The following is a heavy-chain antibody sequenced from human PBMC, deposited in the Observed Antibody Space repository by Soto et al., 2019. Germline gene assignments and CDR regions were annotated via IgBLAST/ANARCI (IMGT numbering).Heavy chain of an antibody. V-gene: IGHV1-18*01. Sequence: ASVKVSCKASGYTFNFYVITWVLQAPGQGLDWMGLIIGFNGNTHYAADLQGRVTMSTDTPTRTAYMELLVLRSHDTSLYYFAGCGVSSGHESPDFDTRGQGNLVTVSS. J-gene: IGHJ4*02. CDR2: IIGFNGNT. D-gene: IGHD3-16*01. CDR1: GYTFNFYV. CDR3: AGCGVSSGHESPDFDT.